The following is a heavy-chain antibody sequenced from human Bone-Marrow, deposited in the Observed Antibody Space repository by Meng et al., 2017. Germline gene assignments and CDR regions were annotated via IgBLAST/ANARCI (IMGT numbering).Heavy chain of an antibody. CDR3: ARSPLWSGEWEGGY. CDR2: INPNSGGT. CDR1: GYTFTGYY. D-gene: IGHD3-10*01. V-gene: IGHV1-2*02. J-gene: IGHJ4*02. Sequence: ASVKVSCKASGYTFTGYYMHWVRQAPGQGLEWMGWINPNSGGTNYAQKFQGRVTMTRDTSISTAYMELSRLRSDDTAVYYCARSPLWSGEWEGGYWGQGTLVTVSS.